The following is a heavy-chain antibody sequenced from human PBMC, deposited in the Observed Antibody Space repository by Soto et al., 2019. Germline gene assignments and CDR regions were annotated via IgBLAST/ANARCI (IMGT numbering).Heavy chain of an antibody. D-gene: IGHD4-4*01. CDR1: GFTFSSYA. CDR3: ARWDERDYSNDY. V-gene: IGHV3-30-3*01. CDR2: ISYDGSNK. Sequence: QVQLVGSGGGVVQPGRSLRLSCAASGFTFSSYAMHWVRQAPGKGLEWVAVISYDGSNKYYADSVKGRFTISRDNSKNTLYLQMNSLRAEDTAVYYCARWDERDYSNDYWGQGTLVTVSS. J-gene: IGHJ4*02.